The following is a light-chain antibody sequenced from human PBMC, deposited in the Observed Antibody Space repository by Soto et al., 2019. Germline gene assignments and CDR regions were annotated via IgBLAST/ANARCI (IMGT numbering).Light chain of an antibody. CDR2: GAS. J-gene: IGKJ4*01. CDR3: QHCSNWVA. Sequence: EIVMTQSPATLSVSPGERATLSCRASQSVSSNLAWYQQKPGQAPRLLIYGASTRATGIPARFSGSGSGTEFTLTISSLEPEDFADYYCQHCSNWVAFGGGTKVDIK. CDR1: QSVSSN. V-gene: IGKV3-15*01.